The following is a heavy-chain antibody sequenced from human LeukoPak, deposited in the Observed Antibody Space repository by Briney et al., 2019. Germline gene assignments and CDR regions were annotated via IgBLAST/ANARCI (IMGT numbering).Heavy chain of an antibody. J-gene: IGHJ4*02. CDR1: GLNFDDSA. CDR3: AKESGKFDY. V-gene: IGHV3-43*02. Sequence: GSLSLSCVASGLNFDDSAMHWVRQAPGKGLEWVSLISADGGSTFSADSVKGRFSISRDNSKNSLYLQMNSLRSEDTAMYYCAKESGKFDYWGQGTLVAVSS. CDR2: ISADGGST.